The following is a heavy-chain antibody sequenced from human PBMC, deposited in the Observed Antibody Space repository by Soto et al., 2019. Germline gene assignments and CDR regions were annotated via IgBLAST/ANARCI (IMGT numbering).Heavy chain of an antibody. V-gene: IGHV3-15*07. D-gene: IGHD3-22*01. CDR2: IKSKTDGGTT. CDR3: TTDTYYYDSSGYLYYFDY. CDR1: NAW. Sequence: NAWMNWVRQAPGKGLEWVGRIKSKTDGGTTDYAAPVKGRFTISRDDSKNTLYLQMNSLKTEDTAVYYCTTDTYYYDSSGYLYYFDYWGQGTLVTVSS. J-gene: IGHJ4*02.